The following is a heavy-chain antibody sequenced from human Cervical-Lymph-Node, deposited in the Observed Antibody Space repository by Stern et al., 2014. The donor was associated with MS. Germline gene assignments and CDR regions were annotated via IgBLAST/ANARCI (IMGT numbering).Heavy chain of an antibody. CDR1: GYTFTSFD. D-gene: IGHD6-19*01. CDR2: MNPNSGDT. J-gene: IGHJ6*02. Sequence: QLVESGAEVTKPGASVKVSCKASGYTFTSFDINWVRQATGQGLEWMGWMNPNSGDTGYPQKFQGRVTMTRNTSISTADMELSSLRSEDTAVYYCASSTSSAHYYYYGMDVWGQGTTVTVSS. CDR3: ASSTSSAHYYYYGMDV. V-gene: IGHV1-8*01.